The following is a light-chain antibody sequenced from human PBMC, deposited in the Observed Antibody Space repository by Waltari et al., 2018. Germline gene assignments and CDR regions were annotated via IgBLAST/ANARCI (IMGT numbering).Light chain of an antibody. Sequence: DIQMTQSPSTLSASVGDRVTISCRASQSVGTWFAWYQQKPGKAPKLLIYMASRLDSGVPSRFSGSGSGTDFTLTISSLQPDDFATYSCQQYSSFSTFGQGTKV. J-gene: IGKJ2*01. CDR2: MAS. CDR3: QQYSSFST. CDR1: QSVGTW. V-gene: IGKV1-5*03.